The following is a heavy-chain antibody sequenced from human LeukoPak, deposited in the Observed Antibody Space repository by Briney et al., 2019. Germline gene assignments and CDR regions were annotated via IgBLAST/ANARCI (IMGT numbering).Heavy chain of an antibody. J-gene: IGHJ3*02. V-gene: IGHV4-59*08. CDR1: GGSISSYY. CDR3: ARLLSSGYYYLGGAFDI. D-gene: IGHD3-22*01. CDR2: IYYSGST. Sequence: SETLSLTCTVSGGSISSYYWSWIRQPPGKGLEWIGYIYYSGSTNYNPSLKSRVTISVDTSKNQFSLKLSSVTAADTAVYYCARLLSSGYYYLGGAFDIWGQGTMVTVSS.